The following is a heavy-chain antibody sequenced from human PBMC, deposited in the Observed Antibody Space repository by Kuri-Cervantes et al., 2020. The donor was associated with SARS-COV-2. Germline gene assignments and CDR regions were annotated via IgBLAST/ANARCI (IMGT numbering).Heavy chain of an antibody. D-gene: IGHD2-21*01. Sequence: ASVKVSCKASGYTFTSYGISWVRQAPGQGLTWMGWMNPTSGNTGYAQKFQGRVTITRSTSISTAYMELSGLRSEDTAIYYCYCAPKEGFDSWGQGTLVTVSS. J-gene: IGHJ4*02. CDR1: GYTFTSYG. CDR2: MNPTSGNT. CDR3: YCAPKEGFDS. V-gene: IGHV1-8*03.